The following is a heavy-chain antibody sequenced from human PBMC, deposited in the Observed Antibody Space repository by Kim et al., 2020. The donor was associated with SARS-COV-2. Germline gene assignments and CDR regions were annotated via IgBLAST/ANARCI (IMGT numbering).Heavy chain of an antibody. J-gene: IGHJ6*02. Sequence: KSRVTISVDTSKNQFSLKLSSVTAADTAVYYCARLRGSAMVTDSYYGMDVWGQGTTVTVSS. V-gene: IGHV4-39*01. CDR3: ARLRGSAMVTDSYYGMDV. D-gene: IGHD5-18*01.